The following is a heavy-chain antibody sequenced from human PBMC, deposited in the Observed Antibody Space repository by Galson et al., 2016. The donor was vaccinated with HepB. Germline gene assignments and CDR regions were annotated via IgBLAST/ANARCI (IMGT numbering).Heavy chain of an antibody. J-gene: IGHJ4*02. Sequence: SLRLSCAASGFTFTSHAMSWVRQAPGKGLEWVSAISGSGGSTYYADSVKGRFTISRDNSKNTLYLQMNSLRAEDTAIYYCAKDSPLYYDYIWGGYRLGYYFDYWGQGSLVAVSS. CDR2: ISGSGGST. CDR3: AKDSPLYYDYIWGGYRLGYYFDY. D-gene: IGHD3-16*02. CDR1: GFTFTSHA. V-gene: IGHV3-23*01.